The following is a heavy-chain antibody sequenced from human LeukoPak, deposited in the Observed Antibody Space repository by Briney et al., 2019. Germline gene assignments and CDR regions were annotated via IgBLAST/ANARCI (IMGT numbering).Heavy chain of an antibody. CDR3: AVLTYYYDSSFDY. D-gene: IGHD3-22*01. J-gene: IGHJ4*02. CDR2: ISYDGSNK. CDR1: GFTFSSYA. Sequence: GGSLRLSCAASGFTFSSYAMHWVRQAPGKGLEWVAVISYDGSNKYYADSVKGRSTISRDNSKNTLYLQMNSLRAEDTAVYYCAVLTYYYDSSFDYWGQGTLVTVSS. V-gene: IGHV3-30*04.